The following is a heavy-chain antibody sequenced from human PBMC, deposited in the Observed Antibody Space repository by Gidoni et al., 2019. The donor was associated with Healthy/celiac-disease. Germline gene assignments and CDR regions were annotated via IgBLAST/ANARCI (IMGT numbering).Heavy chain of an antibody. CDR1: GFTFRRYG. Sequence: QVQLVESGVGVVQPGRSLRLSCAASGFTFRRYGMHWVRQAPGKGLEGVSVIWYDGSNKYYADSVKGRFTISRDNSKNTLYLQMNSLRAEDTAVYYCARNPNSGSYSVLDYWGQGTLVTVSS. V-gene: IGHV3-33*01. CDR2: IWYDGSNK. CDR3: ARNPNSGSYSVLDY. J-gene: IGHJ4*02. D-gene: IGHD1-26*01.